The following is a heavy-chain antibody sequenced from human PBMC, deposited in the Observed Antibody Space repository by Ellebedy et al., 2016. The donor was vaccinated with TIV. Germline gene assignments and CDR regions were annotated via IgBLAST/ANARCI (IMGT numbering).Heavy chain of an antibody. J-gene: IGHJ5*02. CDR3: ARVEENSSGWLSWFDP. CDR2: TYYRSKWYN. CDR1: GDSVSSNSAT. V-gene: IGHV6-1*01. Sequence: MPSETLSLTCAISGDSVSSNSATWNWIRQSPSRGLEWLGRTYYRSKWYNDYAVSVKSRITIKSDTSKNQFSLQLNSVTPEDTAVYYCARVEENSSGWLSWFDPWGQGTLVTVSS. D-gene: IGHD6-19*01.